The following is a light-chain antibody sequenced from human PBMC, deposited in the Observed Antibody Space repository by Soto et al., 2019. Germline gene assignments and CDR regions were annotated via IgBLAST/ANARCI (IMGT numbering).Light chain of an antibody. CDR1: QSVSSSY. Sequence: EIVLTQSPGTLSLSPGERATLSCRASQSVSSSYLAWYQQKPGQAPRLFIYGASSRATGIPVWFSGSGSGTDFTLTITRLEPEDFAVYYCQQYGRSPSWTFGQGTKVEIK. V-gene: IGKV3-20*01. CDR3: QQYGRSPSWT. J-gene: IGKJ1*01. CDR2: GAS.